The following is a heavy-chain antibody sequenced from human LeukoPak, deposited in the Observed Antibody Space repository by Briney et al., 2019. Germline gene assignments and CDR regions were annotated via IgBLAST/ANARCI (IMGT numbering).Heavy chain of an antibody. CDR3: ARGPYCSSTSCYVHGYYYGMDV. Sequence: ASVKVSCKASGYTFTSYGISWVRQAPGQGLEWMGGIIPIFGTANYAQKFQGRVTITADESTSTAYMELSSLRSEDTAVYYRARGPYCSSTSCYVHGYYYGMDVWGKGTTVTVSS. V-gene: IGHV1-69*13. D-gene: IGHD2-2*01. CDR1: GYTFTSYG. CDR2: IIPIFGTA. J-gene: IGHJ6*04.